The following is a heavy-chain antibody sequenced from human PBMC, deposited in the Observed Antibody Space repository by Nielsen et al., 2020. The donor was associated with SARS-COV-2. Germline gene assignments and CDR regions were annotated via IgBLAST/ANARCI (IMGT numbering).Heavy chain of an antibody. D-gene: IGHD1-26*01. V-gene: IGHV3-23*01. CDR1: GFTFSSHA. Sequence: GGSLRLSCAASGFTFSSHAVTWVRQVAGKGLEWVSGISGNGDSTYYADSVKGRFTISRDNSNSTLYLQMNSLRAEDTAVYYCARDSRGGSSHLFYYYGMDVWGQGTTVTVSS. CDR2: ISGNGDST. CDR3: ARDSRGGSSHLFYYYGMDV. J-gene: IGHJ6*02.